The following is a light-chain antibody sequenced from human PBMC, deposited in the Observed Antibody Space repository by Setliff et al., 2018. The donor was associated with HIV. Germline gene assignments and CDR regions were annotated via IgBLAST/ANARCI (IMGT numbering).Light chain of an antibody. CDR3: CSYAGSYSFFV. V-gene: IGLV2-11*01. Sequence: QSALTQSASVSGTPGQSITISCTGTRGDVGAYNSVTWYQQHPGKAPKLMIFEVSTRPSGVPDRFSGSKSGNTASLTISGLQAEDEADYYCCSYAGSYSFFVFGSGTKVTVL. J-gene: IGLJ1*01. CDR2: EVS. CDR1: RGDVGAYNS.